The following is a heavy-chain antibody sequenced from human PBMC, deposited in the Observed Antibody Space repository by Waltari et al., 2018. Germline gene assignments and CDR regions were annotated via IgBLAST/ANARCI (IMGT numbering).Heavy chain of an antibody. V-gene: IGHV1-69-2*01. Sequence: EVQLVQSGAEVKKPGATVKISCKVSGYTFTDYYMHWVQQAPGKGLEWMGLVDPEDGETIYAEKFQGRVTITADTSTDTAYMELSSLRSEDTAVYYCATPPLAAAGMSGFKAPFDYWGQGTLVTVSS. CDR3: ATPPLAAAGMSGFKAPFDY. D-gene: IGHD6-13*01. CDR1: GYTFTDYY. CDR2: VDPEDGET. J-gene: IGHJ4*02.